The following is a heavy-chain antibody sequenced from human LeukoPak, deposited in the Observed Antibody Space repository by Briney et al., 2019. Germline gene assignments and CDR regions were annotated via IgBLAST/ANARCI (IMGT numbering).Heavy chain of an antibody. V-gene: IGHV3-30*02. CDR1: GFTFSSYG. CDR2: IRYDGSNK. D-gene: IGHD3-16*01. J-gene: IGHJ4*02. CDR3: AKDLWGPLDY. Sequence: GGSLRLSCAASGFTFSSYGMYWVRQAPGKGLEWVAFIRYDGSNKYYADSAKGRFTISRDNSKNTLYLQMNSLRAEDTAVYYCAKDLWGPLDYWGQGTLVTVSS.